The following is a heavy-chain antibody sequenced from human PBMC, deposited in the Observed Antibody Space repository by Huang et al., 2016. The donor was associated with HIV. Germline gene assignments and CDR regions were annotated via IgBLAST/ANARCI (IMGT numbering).Heavy chain of an antibody. V-gene: IGHV3-21*02. CDR2: ISSDGNYI. J-gene: IGHJ4*02. Sequence: EVQLVESGGGLVHPGGSLRLSCAVSGFAFSDYGMNVVRQAQGKGRAWVASISSDGNYIYYSYSVKGRFTISRDNAKNPLSLQINILGAEDTAVYYCARVDSAANMMGVDLWGRGTLVTVFS. CDR1: GFAFSDYG. D-gene: IGHD2-2*01. CDR3: ARVDSAANMMGVDL.